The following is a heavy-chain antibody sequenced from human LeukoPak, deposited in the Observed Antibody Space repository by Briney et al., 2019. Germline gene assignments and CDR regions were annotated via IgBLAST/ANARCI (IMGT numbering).Heavy chain of an antibody. Sequence: GGSLRLSCAASGFTFSSYGMHWVRQAPGKGLEWVAVISYDGSNKYYADPMKGRFTISRDNSKNTLYLQMNSLRAEDTAVYYCAKGAILEPFDYWGQGTLVTVSS. CDR2: ISYDGSNK. J-gene: IGHJ4*02. D-gene: IGHD2-2*02. CDR1: GFTFSSYG. CDR3: AKGAILEPFDY. V-gene: IGHV3-30*18.